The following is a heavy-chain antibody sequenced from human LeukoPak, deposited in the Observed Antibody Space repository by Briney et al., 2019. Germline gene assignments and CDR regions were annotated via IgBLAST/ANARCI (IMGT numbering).Heavy chain of an antibody. CDR2: ISSSSSYI. CDR3: ARGFESGRGY. V-gene: IGHV3-21*01. D-gene: IGHD3-10*01. CDR1: GFTFSSYS. Sequence: GGSLRLSCAASGFTFSSYSMNWVRQAPGKGLEWASSISSSSSYIYYADSVKGRFTTSRDNAKNSLYLQMNSLRAEDTAVYYCARGFESGRGYWGQGTLVTVSS. J-gene: IGHJ4*02.